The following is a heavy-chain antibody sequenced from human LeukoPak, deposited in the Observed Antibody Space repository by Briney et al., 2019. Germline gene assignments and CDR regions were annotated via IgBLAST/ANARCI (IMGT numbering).Heavy chain of an antibody. D-gene: IGHD4-17*01. V-gene: IGHV1-18*01. CDR3: ASKAKASYYGDSSGFPCLDF. J-gene: IGHJ4*02. CDR1: GYTFTSYD. Sequence: GASVKVSCKASGYTFTSYDISWVRQAPGQGPEWMGCIIAYNGNTNYAQKLQGRVTMTTDTSTSTAYMEVKSLKSDDPDVYYCASKAKASYYGDSSGFPCLDFWGQGTLVTVSS. CDR2: IIAYNGNT.